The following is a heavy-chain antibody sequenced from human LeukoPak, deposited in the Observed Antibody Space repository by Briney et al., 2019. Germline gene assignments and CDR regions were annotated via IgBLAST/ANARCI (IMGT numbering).Heavy chain of an antibody. J-gene: IGHJ4*02. D-gene: IGHD2-21*02. CDR1: GFMFSDHY. V-gene: IGHV3-72*01. CDR2: IRNKANSYTT. CDR3: ARSTTGVTPYYSDY. Sequence: GGSLRLSCAASGFMFSDHYMDWVRQASGKGLEWVGRIRNKANSYTTEYAASVKGRFTISRDDSKNSLYLQMDSLKSEDTAVYYCARSTTGVTPYYSDYWGQGTLVTVSS.